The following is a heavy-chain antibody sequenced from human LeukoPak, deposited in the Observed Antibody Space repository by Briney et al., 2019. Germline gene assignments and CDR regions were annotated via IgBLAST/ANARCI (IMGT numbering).Heavy chain of an antibody. J-gene: IGHJ4*02. Sequence: PSETLSLTCTVSGGSISSGSYYWGWIRQPPGKGLEWIGRIYSSGSTYYNPSLKSRVTISVDTSKNQFSLKLSSVTAADTAVYYCARAGSQPPGPYVSRSWSGQFDYWGQGTLVTVSS. V-gene: IGHV4-61*02. CDR1: GGSISSGSYY. D-gene: IGHD3-10*01. CDR3: ARAGSQPPGPYVSRSWSGQFDY. CDR2: IYSSGST.